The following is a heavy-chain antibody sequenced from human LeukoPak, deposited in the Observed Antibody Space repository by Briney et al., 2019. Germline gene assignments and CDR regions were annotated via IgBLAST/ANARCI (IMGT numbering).Heavy chain of an antibody. CDR1: GGSISSYY. Sequence: KPSETLSLTGTVSGGSISSYYWSWIRQPPGKGLEWIGYIYYSGSTNYNPSLKSRVTISVDTSKNQFSLKLSSVTAADTAVYYCARDSSPYYYYYMDVWGKGTTVTVSS. V-gene: IGHV4-59*01. D-gene: IGHD6-13*01. CDR3: ARDSSPYYYYYMDV. J-gene: IGHJ6*03. CDR2: IYYSGST.